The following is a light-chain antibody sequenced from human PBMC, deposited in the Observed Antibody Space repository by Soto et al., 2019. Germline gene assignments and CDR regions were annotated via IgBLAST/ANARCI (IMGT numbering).Light chain of an antibody. Sequence: DIQMTQSPSSLSASVGDRVTITCRASQSISSYLNWYQQKPGKAPKLLIYAASSLQSGVPSRFSGSGSGTDFTLIISSLQPEDFASYYCQQSYITPLTFGGGTKVELK. CDR1: QSISSY. CDR3: QQSYITPLT. V-gene: IGKV1-39*01. CDR2: AAS. J-gene: IGKJ4*01.